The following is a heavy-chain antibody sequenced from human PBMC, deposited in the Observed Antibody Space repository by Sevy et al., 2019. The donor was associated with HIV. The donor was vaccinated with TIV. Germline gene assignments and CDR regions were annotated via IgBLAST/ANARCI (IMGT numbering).Heavy chain of an antibody. V-gene: IGHV3-33*01. J-gene: IGHJ4*02. Sequence: GGSLRLSCAASGFTFSSYGMHWVRQAPGKGLEWVAVIWYDGSNNYYADSVKGRFTISRDNSKNTLYLQMNSLRAEDTAVYYCARDSITIFGVVSEYFDYWGQGTLVTVSS. CDR1: GFTFSSYG. CDR2: IWYDGSNN. CDR3: ARDSITIFGVVSEYFDY. D-gene: IGHD3-3*01.